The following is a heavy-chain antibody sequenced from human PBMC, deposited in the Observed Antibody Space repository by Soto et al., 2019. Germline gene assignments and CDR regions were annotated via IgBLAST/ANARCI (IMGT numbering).Heavy chain of an antibody. J-gene: IGHJ4*02. CDR1: GFTLSDYW. D-gene: IGHD5-12*01. V-gene: IGHV3-74*01. Sequence: GESLKISCVASGFTLSDYWMLWVRQVPAKGLVWVSRINSDGTIINYADSVKGRFTISRDNAKDSLSLQMNSLRVDDTAVYYCARREYGGLDYWGQGTLVTVSS. CDR3: ARREYGGLDY. CDR2: INSDGTII.